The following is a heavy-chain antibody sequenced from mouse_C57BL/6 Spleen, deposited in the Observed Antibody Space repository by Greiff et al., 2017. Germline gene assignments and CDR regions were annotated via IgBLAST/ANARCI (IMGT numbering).Heavy chain of an antibody. CDR2: IHPNSGSN. J-gene: IGHJ2*01. CDR1: GYTFTSYW. D-gene: IGHD4-1*01. CDR3: ARSKTGTSFDY. Sequence: QVQLQQPGAELVKPGASVKLSCKASGYTFTSYWMHWVKQRPGQGLEWIGMIHPNSGSNNYNEKFKRKATLTVDKSSSTAYMQLSSLTSEDSAVYYCARSKTGTSFDYWGQGTTLTVSS. V-gene: IGHV1-64*01.